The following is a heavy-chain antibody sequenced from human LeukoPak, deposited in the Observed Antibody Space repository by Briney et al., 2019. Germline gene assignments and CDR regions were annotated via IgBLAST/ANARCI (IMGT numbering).Heavy chain of an antibody. D-gene: IGHD1-26*01. J-gene: IGHJ4*02. CDR1: GGSISGYH. V-gene: IGHV4-59*01. Sequence: SETLSLTCTVSGGSISGYHGNWIRQPPGKGLEWIGYIYYSGSTKYNPSLKSRVTILVDTSKNQLSLKVSSVTAADTAVYYGARESGSPLYFDYWGRGTLVTVSS. CDR2: IYYSGST. CDR3: ARESGSPLYFDY.